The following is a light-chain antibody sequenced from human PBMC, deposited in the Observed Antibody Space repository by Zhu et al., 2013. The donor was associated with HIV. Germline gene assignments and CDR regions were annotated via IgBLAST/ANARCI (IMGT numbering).Light chain of an antibody. V-gene: IGKV3-20*01. CDR3: QQYDGWPPYS. CDR2: GAS. Sequence: EIVLTQSPGTLSLSPGERATLSCKASQTVTTNFLAWYQLKPGQAPRLLIYGASNRATGIPDRFSGSGSGTDFTLTISSLQAEDFAVYYCQQYDGWPPYSFGQGTKLEFK. J-gene: IGKJ2*03. CDR1: QTVTTNF.